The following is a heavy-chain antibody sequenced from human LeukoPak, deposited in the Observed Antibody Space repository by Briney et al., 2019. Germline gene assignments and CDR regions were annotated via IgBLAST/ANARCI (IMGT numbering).Heavy chain of an antibody. CDR2: ISSSSSYI. CDR1: GFTFSSYS. Sequence: GGYLRLSCAASGFTFSSYSMNWVRQAPGKGLEWVSSISSSSSYIYYADSVKGRFTISRDNAKNSLYLQMNSLRAEDTAVYYCAREGPAANNWFDPWGQGTLVTVSS. D-gene: IGHD2-2*01. J-gene: IGHJ5*02. CDR3: AREGPAANNWFDP. V-gene: IGHV3-21*01.